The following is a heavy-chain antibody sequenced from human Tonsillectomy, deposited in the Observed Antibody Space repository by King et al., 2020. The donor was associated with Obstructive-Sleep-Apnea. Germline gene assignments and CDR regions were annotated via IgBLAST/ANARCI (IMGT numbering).Heavy chain of an antibody. CDR1: GGSFSGYY. J-gene: IGHJ4*02. CDR3: ARGLGEDIVVVVAAHFDY. Sequence: VQLQQWGAGLLKPSETLSLTCAVYGGSFSGYYWSWIRQPPGKGLEWIGEINHSGSTNYNPSLKSRVTISVDTSKNQFSLKLSSVTAADTAVYYCARGLGEDIVVVVAAHFDYWGQGTLVTVSS. V-gene: IGHV4-34*01. CDR2: INHSGST. D-gene: IGHD2-15*01.